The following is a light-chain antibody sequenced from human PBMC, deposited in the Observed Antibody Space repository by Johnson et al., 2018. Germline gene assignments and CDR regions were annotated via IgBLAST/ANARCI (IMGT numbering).Light chain of an antibody. CDR3: GTWDSSLSAGNV. Sequence: QSVLTQPPSVSAAPGQKVSISCSGSSSNIGNNYVSWYQQLPGTAPKLLIYENNKRPSGIPDRFSGSKSGTSATLGITGLQTGDEADDYCGTWDSSLSAGNVFGTGTNVPVL. J-gene: IGLJ1*01. CDR2: ENN. V-gene: IGLV1-51*02. CDR1: SSNIGNNY.